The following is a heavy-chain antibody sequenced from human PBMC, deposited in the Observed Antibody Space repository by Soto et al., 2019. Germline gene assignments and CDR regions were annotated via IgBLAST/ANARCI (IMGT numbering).Heavy chain of an antibody. Sequence: GGSLRLSCAASGFTVSSNYMSWVRQAPGKGLEWVSVIYSGGSTYYADSVKGRFTISRDNSKNTLYLQMNSLRAEDTAVYYCAKVVVAATRYYYYGMDVWGQGTTVTVSS. CDR1: GFTVSSNY. CDR2: IYSGGST. D-gene: IGHD2-15*01. J-gene: IGHJ6*02. V-gene: IGHV3-53*01. CDR3: AKVVVAATRYYYYGMDV.